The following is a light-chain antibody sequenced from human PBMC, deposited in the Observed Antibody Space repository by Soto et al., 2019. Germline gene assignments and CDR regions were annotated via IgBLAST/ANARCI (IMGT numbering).Light chain of an antibody. CDR2: GAS. J-gene: IGKJ1*01. Sequence: AIQMTQSQSSLSASVGDRVTITCRASQDISDDVGWYQQTPGKAPRLLISGASRLQSGVPSRFSGSGSGAAFTLTITSLRPEDSATYYCLQNHNYPRTCGQGTKVE. CDR3: LQNHNYPRT. CDR1: QDISDD. V-gene: IGKV1-6*01.